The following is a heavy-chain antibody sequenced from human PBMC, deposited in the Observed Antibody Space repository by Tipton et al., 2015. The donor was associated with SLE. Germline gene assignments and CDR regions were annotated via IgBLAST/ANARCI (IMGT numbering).Heavy chain of an antibody. Sequence: GLVKPSQTLSLTCDISGDSVSSNSAAWNWIRQSPSRGLEWLGRTYYRSKWYIDYAVSVRSRIIINSDTSKNHFSLQLNSVTPEYPAVYYCARVAGGPFGYWGQGTLVPVSS. V-gene: IGHV6-1*01. CDR1: GDSVSSNSAA. J-gene: IGHJ4*02. CDR3: ARVAGGPFGY. D-gene: IGHD6-6*01. CDR2: TYYRSKWYI.